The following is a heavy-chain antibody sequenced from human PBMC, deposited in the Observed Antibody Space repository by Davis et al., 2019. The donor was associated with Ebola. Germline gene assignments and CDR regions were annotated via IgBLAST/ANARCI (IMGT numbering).Heavy chain of an antibody. Sequence: MPGGSLRLSCTVSGGSISSSSYYWGWIRQPPGKGLEWIGSIYYSGSTYYNPSLKSRVTISVDTSNNQFSLNLSSVTAADTAVYYCATGDRVATMPYWGQGTLVTVSS. CDR2: IYYSGST. CDR3: ATGDRVATMPY. D-gene: IGHD5-12*01. V-gene: IGHV4-39*07. J-gene: IGHJ4*02. CDR1: GGSISSSSYY.